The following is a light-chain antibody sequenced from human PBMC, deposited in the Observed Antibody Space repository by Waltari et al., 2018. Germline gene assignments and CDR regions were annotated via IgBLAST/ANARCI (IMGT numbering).Light chain of an antibody. Sequence: EIVSTQSPATLSVSPGERATLSCRASQPVSNYLPWYHQKPGQAPRLLIYDASNRATGIPARFSGSGSGTDFALTTSSLEPEDFTFYYCQQRSNWLTFGGGTKVEIK. CDR1: QPVSNY. J-gene: IGKJ4*01. CDR3: QQRSNWLT. CDR2: DAS. V-gene: IGKV3-11*01.